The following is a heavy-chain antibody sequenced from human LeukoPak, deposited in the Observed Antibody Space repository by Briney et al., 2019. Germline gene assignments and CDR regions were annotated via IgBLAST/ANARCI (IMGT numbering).Heavy chain of an antibody. V-gene: IGHV3-53*04. CDR2: IYSGGST. Sequence: GGSLRLSCAASGFTVSSNYMSWVRQAPGKGLEWVSVIYSGGSTYYADSVKGRFTISRHNSKNTLYLQMNSLRAEDTAVYYCAIDSAHSYTGMEVGGQGPTVTISS. J-gene: IGHJ6*02. CDR1: GFTVSSNY. CDR3: AIDSAHSYTGMEV. D-gene: IGHD3-9*01.